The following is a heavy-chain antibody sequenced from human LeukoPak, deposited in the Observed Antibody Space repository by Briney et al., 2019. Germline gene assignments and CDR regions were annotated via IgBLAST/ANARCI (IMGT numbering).Heavy chain of an antibody. CDR2: ISSTGSYT. D-gene: IGHD2-21*02. CDR1: GFTLSVYY. V-gene: IGHV3-11*03. CDR3: ARKLGGSQCGGDCFFDH. J-gene: IGHJ4*02. Sequence: PGGSLRLSCEASGFTLSVYYMSWFRQAPGKGLEWIGYISSTGSYTTYADSVRGRFTISRDNAKSLLFLQMNNLRAEDTPVYYCARKLGGSQCGGDCFFDHWGQGTLVAVSS.